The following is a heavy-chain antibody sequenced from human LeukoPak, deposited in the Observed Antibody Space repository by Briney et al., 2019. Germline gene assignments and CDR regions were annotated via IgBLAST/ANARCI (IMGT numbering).Heavy chain of an antibody. V-gene: IGHV3-11*03. J-gene: IGHJ4*02. Sequence: PGGSLRLSCAASGFMFSDYFMSWIRQAPGKELEWVSYISSNSKYTKYADSVKGRFTISRDNAKKSLYLQMNSLRAEDTAVYYCARQIPTPKTYYYDSSGYYYFDYWGQGTLVTVSS. D-gene: IGHD3-22*01. CDR2: ISSNSKYT. CDR1: GFMFSDYF. CDR3: ARQIPTPKTYYYDSSGYYYFDY.